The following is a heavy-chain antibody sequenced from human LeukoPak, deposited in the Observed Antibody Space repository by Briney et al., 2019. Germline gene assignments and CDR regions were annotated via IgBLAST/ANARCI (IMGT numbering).Heavy chain of an antibody. CDR1: GFTFSSYG. J-gene: IGHJ6*04. CDR3: ARDQMVGGDIYYYYYGIDV. Sequence: PGGSLRLSCAASGFTFSSYGMHWVRQAPGKGLEWVSAIWYDGINKYYADSVKGRFTISRDNSKNTLYLQMNSLRAEDTAVYDCARDQMVGGDIYYYYYGIDVWGKRTTVTVSS. CDR2: IWYDGINK. D-gene: IGHD3-10*01. V-gene: IGHV3-33*01.